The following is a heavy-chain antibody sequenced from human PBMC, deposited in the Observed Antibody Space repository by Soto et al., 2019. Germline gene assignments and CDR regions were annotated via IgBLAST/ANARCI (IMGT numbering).Heavy chain of an antibody. V-gene: IGHV5-10-1*01. D-gene: IGHD3-16*01. J-gene: IGHJ6*02. CDR3: VRRGIITSPKHSRDS. CDR2: IDPSDSYT. Sequence: GESLKISCEGSGYSFTSYWISWVRQMPGKGLERIGRIDPSDSYTNYSPSFQGHVTISADHSISPAYLQWSSLKASDPAMYSFVRRGIITSPKHSRDSWGQETWSTVSS. CDR1: GYSFTSYW.